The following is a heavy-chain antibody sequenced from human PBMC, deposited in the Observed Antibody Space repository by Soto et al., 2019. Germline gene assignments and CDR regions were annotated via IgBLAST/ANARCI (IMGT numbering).Heavy chain of an antibody. D-gene: IGHD3-16*02. V-gene: IGHV1-69*13. J-gene: IGHJ6*02. Sequence: SVKVSCKASGGTFSSYAISWVRQAPGQGLEWMGGIIPIFGTANYAQKFQGRVTITADESTSTAYMELSSLRSEDTAVYYCARTVYYSYVWGSYRPSPYYYYGMDVWGQGTTVTVSS. CDR1: GGTFSSYA. CDR3: ARTVYYSYVWGSYRPSPYYYYGMDV. CDR2: IIPIFGTA.